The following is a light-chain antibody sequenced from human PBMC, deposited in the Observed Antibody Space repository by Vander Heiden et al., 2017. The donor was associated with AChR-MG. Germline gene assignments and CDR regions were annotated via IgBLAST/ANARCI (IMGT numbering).Light chain of an antibody. V-gene: IGKV3-11*01. CDR3: QQRRDWPLS. CDR1: QSVGSY. Sequence: EIVLTQSPAPLSLSPGERATLSCRASQSVGSYLAWYQQKPGQAPRLLIHDTSNRATGIPAKFSGSGSGTDFTLTINSLEPEDFAIYYCQQRRDWPLSFGDGTKVE. J-gene: IGKJ4*01. CDR2: DTS.